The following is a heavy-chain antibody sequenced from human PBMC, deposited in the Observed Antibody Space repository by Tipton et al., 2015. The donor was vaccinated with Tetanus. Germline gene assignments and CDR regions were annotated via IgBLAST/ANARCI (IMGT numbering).Heavy chain of an antibody. J-gene: IGHJ2*01. V-gene: IGHV5-51*01. CDR3: ARRRSAILSGSYHWYFDI. CDR1: GYNFSIYW. D-gene: IGHD3-9*01. Sequence: VQLVQSGAEVYKPGESLKISCKPSGYNFSIYWIGWMRQMPGKGLEWMGVINPTDYQTSYNPSFEGHITISADRSINTAFLQWTSLQTSDTAMYFCARRRSAILSGSYHWYFDIWGRGTLVTVSS. CDR2: INPTDYQT.